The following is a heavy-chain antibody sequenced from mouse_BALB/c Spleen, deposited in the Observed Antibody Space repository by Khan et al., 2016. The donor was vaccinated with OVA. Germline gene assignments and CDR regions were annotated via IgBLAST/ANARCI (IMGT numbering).Heavy chain of an antibody. CDR3: TSHLTGSFAY. CDR2: ISSGGDFT. D-gene: IGHD4-1*01. J-gene: IGHJ3*01. Sequence: EVMLVESGGDLVKPGGSLKLSCAASGFTFSAYGMSWVRQTPDRRLEWVATISSGGDFTYYPDSVKGRFTISRANAKNPLYLQLSSLKYEDTAMYYCTSHLTGSFAYWGQGTLVTVSA. CDR1: GFTFSAYG. V-gene: IGHV5-6*01.